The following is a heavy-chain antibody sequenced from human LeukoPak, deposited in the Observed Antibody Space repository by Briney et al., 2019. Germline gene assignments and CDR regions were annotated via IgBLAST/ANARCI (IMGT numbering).Heavy chain of an antibody. CDR3: AKDSLPYDFWSGYYTGYGVTQIDY. V-gene: IGHV3-30*02. CDR2: IRYDGSNK. CDR1: GFTFSSYG. Sequence: GGSLRLSCAASGFTFSSYGMHWVRQAPGKGLEWVAFIRYDGSNKYYADSVKGRFTISRDNSKNTLYLQMNSLRAEDTAVYYCAKDSLPYDFWSGYYTGYGVTQIDYWGQGTLATVSS. J-gene: IGHJ4*02. D-gene: IGHD3-3*01.